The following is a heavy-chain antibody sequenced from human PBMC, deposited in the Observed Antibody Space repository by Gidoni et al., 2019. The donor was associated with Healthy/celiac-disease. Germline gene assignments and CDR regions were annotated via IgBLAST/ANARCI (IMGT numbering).Heavy chain of an antibody. V-gene: IGHV1-46*01. D-gene: IGHD1-26*01. J-gene: IGHJ4*02. CDR3: ARDGVDGSGSYLGPEYYFDY. CDR1: GYTFTSYY. CDR2: INPSGGST. Sequence: QVQLVQSGAEVKKPGASVKVSCKASGYTFTSYYMHWVRQAPGQGLEWMGIINPSGGSTSYAQKFQGRVTMTRDTSTSTVYMELSSLRSEDTAVYYCARDGVDGSGSYLGPEYYFDYWGQGTLVTVSS.